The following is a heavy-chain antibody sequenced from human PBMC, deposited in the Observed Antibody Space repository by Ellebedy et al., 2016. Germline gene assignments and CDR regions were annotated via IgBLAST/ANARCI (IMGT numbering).Heavy chain of an antibody. CDR1: GYTFSKYG. J-gene: IGHJ6*03. D-gene: IGHD2-15*01. CDR2: MNPNSGNT. V-gene: IGHV1-8*01. CDR3: ARGTGYCSGGSCYNQKYYYYYMDV. Sequence: ASVKVSCKPSGYTFSKYGLHWVRQAPGQWLEWMGWMNPNSGNTGYAQKFQGRVTMTRNTSISTAYMELSSLRSEDTAVYYCARGTGYCSGGSCYNQKYYYYYMDVWGKGTTVTVSS.